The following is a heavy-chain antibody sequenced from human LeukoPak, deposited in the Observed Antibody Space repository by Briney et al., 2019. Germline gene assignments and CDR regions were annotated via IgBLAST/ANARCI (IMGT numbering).Heavy chain of an antibody. CDR1: GFTFSSHE. CDR2: ISSSGNII. D-gene: IGHD5-18*01. V-gene: IGHV3-48*03. CDR3: ASAPIDAAMDY. Sequence: PGGSLRLSCAASGFTFSSHEMNWVRQAPGKGLEWVSYISSSGNIIYYADSVKGRFTSSRDNAKNSLYLQVNSLRAEDTAVYYCASAPIDAAMDYWGQGTLVTVSS. J-gene: IGHJ4*02.